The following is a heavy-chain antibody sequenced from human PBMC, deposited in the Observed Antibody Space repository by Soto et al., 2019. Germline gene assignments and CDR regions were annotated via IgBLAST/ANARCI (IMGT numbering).Heavy chain of an antibody. V-gene: IGHV3-7*01. CDR2: IKEDESEK. CDR3: ARDVNHGYFVY. CDR1: GFTFSRYW. J-gene: IGHJ4*02. Sequence: EVQLVESGGGLVQTGGSLRLSCAASGFTFSRYWMTWVRQAPGKGLEWVANIKEDESEKYYVDSVKGRFIISRDNTKNSLYLQKNSLRVEETAVYYCARDVNHGYFVYWGQGTLAIVSS.